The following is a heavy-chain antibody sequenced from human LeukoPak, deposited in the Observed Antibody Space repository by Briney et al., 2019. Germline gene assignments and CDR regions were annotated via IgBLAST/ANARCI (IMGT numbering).Heavy chain of an antibody. V-gene: IGHV1-18*01. Sequence: ASVKVSCKASGYTFTSYGISWVRQAPGQGLEWMGWISAYNGNTNYAQKLQGRVTMTTDTSTSTAYMELRSLRSDDTAVYYCARDPPFITMILVRGDAFDIWGQGTMVTVSS. D-gene: IGHD3-22*01. CDR1: GYTFTSYG. CDR3: ARDPPFITMILVRGDAFDI. CDR2: ISAYNGNT. J-gene: IGHJ3*02.